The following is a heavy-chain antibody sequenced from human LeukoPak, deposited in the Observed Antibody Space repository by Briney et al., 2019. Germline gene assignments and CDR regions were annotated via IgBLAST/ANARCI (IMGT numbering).Heavy chain of an antibody. Sequence: GESLKISCKGSGYNFTSYWIGWVRQMPGKGLEGMGIIYPGDSDPRYSPSFQGQVPLSADKSISTAYLQWSSLKASDTAMYYCARQVDTAMVLDYWGQGTLVTVSS. CDR2: IYPGDSDP. D-gene: IGHD5-18*01. V-gene: IGHV5-51*01. J-gene: IGHJ4*02. CDR1: GYNFTSYW. CDR3: ARQVDTAMVLDY.